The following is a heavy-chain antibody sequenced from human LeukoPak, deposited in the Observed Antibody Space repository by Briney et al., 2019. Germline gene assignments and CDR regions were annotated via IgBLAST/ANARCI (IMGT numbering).Heavy chain of an antibody. Sequence: QTGGSLRLSCAASKFTFRPYWMNWVRQAPGKGLEWVANIKQDGNEKYYVDSVKGRFTISRDNAKNSLYLQMNSLRAEDTAVYYCARGQTPYYDNGTLEYWGQGTLVTVSS. CDR3: ARGQTPYYDNGTLEY. CDR1: KFTFRPYW. J-gene: IGHJ4*02. CDR2: IKQDGNEK. D-gene: IGHD3-16*01. V-gene: IGHV3-7*01.